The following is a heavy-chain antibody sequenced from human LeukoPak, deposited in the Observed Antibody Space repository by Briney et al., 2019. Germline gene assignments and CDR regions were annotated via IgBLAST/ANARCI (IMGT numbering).Heavy chain of an antibody. V-gene: IGHV3-48*03. CDR2: ISSSGSTI. CDR3: AFYSGYDYGPYYFDY. CDR1: GFTFSNYE. D-gene: IGHD5-12*01. J-gene: IGHJ4*02. Sequence: GGSLRLSCTASGFTFSNYEMNWVRQAPGKGLEWVSYISSSGSTIYYADSVKGRFTISRDNAKNSLYLQMNSLRAEDTAVYYCAFYSGYDYGPYYFDYWGQGTLVTVSS.